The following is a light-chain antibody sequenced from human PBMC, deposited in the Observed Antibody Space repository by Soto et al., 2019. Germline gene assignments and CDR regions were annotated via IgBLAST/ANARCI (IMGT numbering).Light chain of an antibody. CDR2: KAS. CDR1: QSIDSW. J-gene: IGKJ4*01. Sequence: DIQMTQSPSTLSASVGDRVTITCRASQSIDSWLAWYQQKPGKAPKLLIYKASSLESGVPFRFSGSGSWTEFTLTISSLQPDDFASFYCQHYNSFPLTFGGGTKVEIK. CDR3: QHYNSFPLT. V-gene: IGKV1-5*03.